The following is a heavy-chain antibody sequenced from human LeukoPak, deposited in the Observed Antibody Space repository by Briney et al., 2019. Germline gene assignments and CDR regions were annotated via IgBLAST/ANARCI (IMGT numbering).Heavy chain of an antibody. CDR2: INPNSGGT. CDR3: ARDRPPQLVRPFDY. V-gene: IGHV1-2*07. J-gene: IGHJ4*02. D-gene: IGHD6-13*01. Sequence: GASVKVSCKASGYIFTGYYMHWVRQAPGQGLEWMGWINPNSGGTNYAHKFQGRGTMTRDTSISTAYMELSRLRSDDTAVYYCARDRPPQLVRPFDYWGQGTLVTVSS. CDR1: GYIFTGYY.